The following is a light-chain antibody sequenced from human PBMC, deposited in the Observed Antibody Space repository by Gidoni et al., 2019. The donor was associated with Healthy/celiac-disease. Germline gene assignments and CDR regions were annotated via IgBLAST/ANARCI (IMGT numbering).Light chain of an antibody. CDR3: QQRSNSYT. V-gene: IGKV3-11*01. Sequence: EIVLTQSPATLSLSPGERATLSCRASQSVSSYLAWYQQKPGQAPRLRIYDASNRATGIPARFSGSGSGTDFTLTISSLEPEDFAVYYCQQRSNSYTFGQXTKLEIK. J-gene: IGKJ2*01. CDR1: QSVSSY. CDR2: DAS.